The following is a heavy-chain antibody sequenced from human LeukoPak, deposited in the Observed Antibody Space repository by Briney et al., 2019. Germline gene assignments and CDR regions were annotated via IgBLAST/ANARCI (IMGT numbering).Heavy chain of an antibody. J-gene: IGHJ4*02. Sequence: SETLSLTCAVYGGSSSGYYWSWIRQPAGKGLEWIGRISSRGSTNYNPSLKSRVTMSIDTSKNQFSLKLSSVTAADTAVYYCARTPIYYYDSSGYYNWGQGTLVTVSS. CDR2: ISSRGST. V-gene: IGHV4-59*10. D-gene: IGHD3-22*01. CDR3: ARTPIYYYDSSGYYN. CDR1: GGSSSGYY.